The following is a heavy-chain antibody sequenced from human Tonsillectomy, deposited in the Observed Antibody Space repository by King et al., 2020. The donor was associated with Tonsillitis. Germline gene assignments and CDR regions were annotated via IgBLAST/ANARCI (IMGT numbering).Heavy chain of an antibody. D-gene: IGHD1-20*01. V-gene: IGHV2-5*01. Sequence: TLKESGPTLVKPTQTLTLTCTFSGFSLSISGVGVGWIRQPPGKALEWLALIYWNDDKRYSPSLKSNLTITKDTSKNQVVLTMTNMDPVDTATYYCAHSRSYNWNDITQYSFDYWGQGTLVTASS. CDR1: GFSLSISGVG. CDR2: IYWNDDK. J-gene: IGHJ4*02. CDR3: AHSRSYNWNDITQYSFDY.